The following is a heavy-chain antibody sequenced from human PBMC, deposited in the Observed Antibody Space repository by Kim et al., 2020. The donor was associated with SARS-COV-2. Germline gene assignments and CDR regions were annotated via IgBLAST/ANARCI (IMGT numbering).Heavy chain of an antibody. Sequence: GGSLRLSCAASGFTFSNAWMSWVRQAPGKGLEWVGRIKSKTDGGTTDYAAPVKGRFTISRDDSKNTLYLQMNSLKTEDTAVYYCTTSTNTPYYDFWSGYPYYYYGMDVWGQGTTVTVSS. CDR1: GFTFSNAW. D-gene: IGHD3-3*01. V-gene: IGHV3-15*01. J-gene: IGHJ6*02. CDR2: IKSKTDGGTT. CDR3: TTSTNTPYYDFWSGYPYYYYGMDV.